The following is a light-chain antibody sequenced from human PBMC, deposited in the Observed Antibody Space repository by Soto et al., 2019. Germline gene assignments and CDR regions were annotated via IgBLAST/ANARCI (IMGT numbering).Light chain of an antibody. J-gene: IGKJ2*01. CDR1: QSVSSN. CDR3: QQDHNWYPQT. CDR2: GAS. V-gene: IGKV3-15*01. Sequence: EIVMTQSPATLSVSPGERATLSCRASQSVSSNLAWYQQKPGQAPRLLIYGASTRATGIPARFSGSGSGTEFAPTTSSVRYQDFAVYYCQQDHNWYPQTFGQGTKLEIK.